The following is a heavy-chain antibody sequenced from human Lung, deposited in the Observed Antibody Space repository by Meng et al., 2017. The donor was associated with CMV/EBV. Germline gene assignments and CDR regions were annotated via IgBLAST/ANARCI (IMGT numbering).Heavy chain of an antibody. CDR2: ISSSSSHI. CDR3: ARDQGLVFGEVIPYFDY. D-gene: IGHD3-3*01. J-gene: IGHJ4*02. Sequence: GESXKISCAASGFPFERYGINWVRQAPGQGLEWVSSISSSSSHIHYADSVKGRFTISRDSATNSVFLQMNTLRVDDTALYYCARDQGLVFGEVIPYFDYWGQGXPVTVSS. CDR1: GFPFERYG. V-gene: IGHV3-21*01.